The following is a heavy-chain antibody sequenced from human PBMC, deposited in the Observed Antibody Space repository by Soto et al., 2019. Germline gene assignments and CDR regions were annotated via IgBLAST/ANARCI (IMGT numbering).Heavy chain of an antibody. CDR2: ITTTSSTM. CDR3: ARDSSGRQYYGMDV. Sequence: VGSLRLSCAPSGFIFSDYSMNWVRQAPGKGLEWISYITTTSSTMYYADSVKGRFTISRDNAKNSLYLQMNSLRDEDTAVYYCARDSSGRQYYGMDVWGQGTTVTVSS. J-gene: IGHJ6*02. V-gene: IGHV3-48*02. D-gene: IGHD3-22*01. CDR1: GFIFSDYS.